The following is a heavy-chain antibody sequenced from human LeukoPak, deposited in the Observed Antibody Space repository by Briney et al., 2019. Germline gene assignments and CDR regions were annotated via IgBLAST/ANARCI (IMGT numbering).Heavy chain of an antibody. Sequence: SETLSLTCAVYGGSFSGYYWSWIRQPPGKGLEWIGEINHSGSTNYNPSLKSRVTISVDTSKNQFSLKLSSVTAADTAVYYCARGRSSRTSHSHYYFDYWGQGTLVTVSS. CDR2: INHSGST. J-gene: IGHJ4*02. CDR1: GGSFSGYY. CDR3: ARGRSSRTSHSHYYFDY. D-gene: IGHD1-14*01. V-gene: IGHV4-34*01.